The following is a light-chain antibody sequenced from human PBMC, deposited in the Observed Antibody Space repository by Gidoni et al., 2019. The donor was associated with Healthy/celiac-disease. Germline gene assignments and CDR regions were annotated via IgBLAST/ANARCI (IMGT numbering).Light chain of an antibody. CDR3: QQYGSSPFT. V-gene: IGKV3-20*01. CDR1: QSVSSSY. Sequence: EIVLTQSPGTLSLSPGESATLSCRASQSVSSSYLAWYQQKPGQAPRLLIYGASSRATGIPDRFSGSGAGTDFTLTISRLEPEDFAVYYCQQYGSSPFTFXPXTKVDIK. J-gene: IGKJ3*01. CDR2: GAS.